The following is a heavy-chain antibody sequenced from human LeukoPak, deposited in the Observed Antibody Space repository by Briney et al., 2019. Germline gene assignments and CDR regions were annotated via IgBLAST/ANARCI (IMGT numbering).Heavy chain of an antibody. V-gene: IGHV4-59*01. CDR2: IYYSGST. J-gene: IGHJ5*02. Sequence: PSETLSLTCTVSGGSISSYYWSWIRQPPGKGLEWIGYIYYSGSTNYNPSLKSRVTISVDTSKNQFSLKLSSVTAADTAVYYCARTTTTRPHNWFDPWGQGTLVTVSS. D-gene: IGHD1-1*01. CDR3: ARTTTTRPHNWFDP. CDR1: GGSISSYY.